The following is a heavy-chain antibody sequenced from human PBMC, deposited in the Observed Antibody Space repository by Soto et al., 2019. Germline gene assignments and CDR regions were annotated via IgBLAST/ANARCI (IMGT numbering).Heavy chain of an antibody. CDR3: ARDKGASLGELSLVSGYYYGMDV. J-gene: IGHJ6*02. V-gene: IGHV1-18*01. Sequence: QVQLVQSGAEVKKPGASVKVSCKASGYTFTSYGISWVRQAPGQGLEWMGWISAYNGNTNYAQKLQGRVTMTTDTSTSTADMELRSLRSDDTAVYYCARDKGASLGELSLVSGYYYGMDVWGQGTTVTVSS. CDR2: ISAYNGNT. D-gene: IGHD3-16*02. CDR1: GYTFTSYG.